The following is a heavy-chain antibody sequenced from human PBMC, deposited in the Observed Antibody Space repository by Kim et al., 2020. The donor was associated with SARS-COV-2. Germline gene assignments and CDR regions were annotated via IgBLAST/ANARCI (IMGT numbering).Heavy chain of an antibody. D-gene: IGHD1-26*01. CDR2: ISSSSSYI. CDR3: ARDLSGGGISPI. J-gene: IGHJ3*02. CDR1: GFTFSSYS. Sequence: GGSLRLSCAASGFTFSSYSMNWVRQAPGKGLEWVSSISSSSSYIYYADSVKGRFTISRDNAKNSLYLQMNSLRAEDTAVYYCARDLSGGGISPIWGQGTMVTGSS. V-gene: IGHV3-21*01.